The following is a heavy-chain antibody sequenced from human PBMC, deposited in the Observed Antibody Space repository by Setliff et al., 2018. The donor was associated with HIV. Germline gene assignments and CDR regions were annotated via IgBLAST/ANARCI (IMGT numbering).Heavy chain of an antibody. V-gene: IGHV1-2*02. D-gene: IGHD6-6*01. J-gene: IGHJ5*02. CDR1: GFTFTGYY. Sequence: GASVKVSCKASGFTFTGYYIHWVRQAPGQGLEWMGWITPNSGGTNYAQKFQGRVTMTRDTSISTAYMELSMLRSDDTAVYYCARDLGYSSSSGWFDPWGQGTLVTVSS. CDR3: ARDLGYSSSSGWFDP. CDR2: ITPNSGGT.